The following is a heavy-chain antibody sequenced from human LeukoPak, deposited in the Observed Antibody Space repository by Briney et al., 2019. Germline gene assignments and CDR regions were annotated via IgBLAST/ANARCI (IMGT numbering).Heavy chain of an antibody. D-gene: IGHD6-19*01. CDR3: ARDWGSSGYYYYGMDV. CDR1: GASVSSGRYY. CDR2: IYYSGST. V-gene: IGHV4-61*01. J-gene: IGHJ6*02. Sequence: SETLSLTCTVSGASVSSGRYYWSWIRQPPGKGLEWIGYIYYSGSTNYNPSLKSRVTISVDTSKNQFSLKLSSVTAADTAVYYCARDWGSSGYYYYGMDVWGQGTTVTVSS.